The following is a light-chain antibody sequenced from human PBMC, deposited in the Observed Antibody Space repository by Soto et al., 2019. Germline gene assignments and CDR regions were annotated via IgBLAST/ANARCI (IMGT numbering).Light chain of an antibody. CDR3: QSYDSSLSGFYV. V-gene: IGLV1-40*01. CDR2: ANN. Sequence: QSVLTQPPSVSGAPGQRVTISCTGSSSNIGAGYDVHWYQQLPGTAPKLLIYANNNRPSGVPDRFSGSKSGTSASLAITGLQAEDEADYYGQSYDSSLSGFYVFGTGTKLTVL. J-gene: IGLJ1*01. CDR1: SSNIGAGYD.